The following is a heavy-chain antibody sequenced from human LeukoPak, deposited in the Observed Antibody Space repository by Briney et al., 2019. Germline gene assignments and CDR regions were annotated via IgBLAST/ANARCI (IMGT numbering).Heavy chain of an antibody. V-gene: IGHV3-30*04. CDR3: ARDLWGVAVAGAGKDV. CDR1: GFVFSNHV. Sequence: GKSLRLSCVGAGFVFSNHVIHWVRQAPSQGLEWVSMISYDGSGKHYADSVGGRLTISRDNSKNTVYLQMDSLTAEDTAIYYCARDLWGVAVAGAGKDVWGQGTTVTVSS. CDR2: ISYDGSGK. D-gene: IGHD3-16*01. J-gene: IGHJ6*02.